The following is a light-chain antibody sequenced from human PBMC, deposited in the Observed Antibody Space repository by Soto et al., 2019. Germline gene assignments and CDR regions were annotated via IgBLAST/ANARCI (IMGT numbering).Light chain of an antibody. V-gene: IGKV3-15*01. J-gene: IGKJ1*01. CDR3: QQYNNWWT. Sequence: EIVMTQSPATLSVSPGETATLSCRASQSVGTSLAWYQQKPGQAPRLLISGASTRATGVPARFSGSGSETEFTLTISSLQSEDFAVYYCQQYNNWWTFGQGTKVEIK. CDR2: GAS. CDR1: QSVGTS.